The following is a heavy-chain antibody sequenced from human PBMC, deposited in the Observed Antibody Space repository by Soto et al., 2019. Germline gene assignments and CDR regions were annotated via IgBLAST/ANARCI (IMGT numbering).Heavy chain of an antibody. CDR2: VYYDGST. Sequence: SETLSLTCTVSGGSTKSGGHYWSWVRQHPGKDLEWIGYVYYDGSTYYNPSLQTRINISADTSKNQFSLKLSSVTAADTAVYYCASFSHWANPFEYWGQGTLVTVSS. D-gene: IGHD7-27*01. V-gene: IGHV4-31*03. CDR1: GGSTKSGGHY. J-gene: IGHJ4*02. CDR3: ASFSHWANPFEY.